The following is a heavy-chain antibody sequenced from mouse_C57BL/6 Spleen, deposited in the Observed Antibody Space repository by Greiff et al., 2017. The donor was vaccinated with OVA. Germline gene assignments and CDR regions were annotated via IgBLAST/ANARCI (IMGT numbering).Heavy chain of an antibody. CDR2: ISYDGSN. CDR1: GYSITSGFY. CDR3: ARDVDYYAMDY. V-gene: IGHV3-6*01. J-gene: IGHJ4*01. Sequence: ESGPGLVKPSQSLSLTCSVTGYSITSGFYWNWIRQFPGNKLEWMGYISYDGSNNYNPSLKNRISITRDTSKNQFFLKLNSVTTEDTAADYCARDVDYYAMDYWGQGTSGTVSS.